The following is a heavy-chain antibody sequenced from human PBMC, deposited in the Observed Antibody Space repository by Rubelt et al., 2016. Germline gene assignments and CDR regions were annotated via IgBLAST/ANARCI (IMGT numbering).Heavy chain of an antibody. Sequence: GKGLEWIGYIYYSGSTNYNPSLKSRVTISVDTSKNQFSLKLSSVTAADTAVYYCATDYYYDSSGDAFDIWGQGTMVTVSS. J-gene: IGHJ3*02. V-gene: IGHV4-59*01. CDR2: IYYSGST. CDR3: ATDYYYDSSGDAFDI. D-gene: IGHD3-22*01.